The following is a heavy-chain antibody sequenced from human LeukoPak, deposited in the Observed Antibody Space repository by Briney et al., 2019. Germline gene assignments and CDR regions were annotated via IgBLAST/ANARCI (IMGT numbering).Heavy chain of an antibody. Sequence: AGVSLRLSCAVAGFSISNYLMRWVRHIPGKGLEWVANINQDGSEKYYVDSVKDRFTISRDNTKNSLYLQMNSLRAEDTAVYYCARDGYSSGPGADWGQGTLVTVSS. CDR3: ARDGYSSGPGAD. CDR1: GFSISNYL. CDR2: INQDGSEK. J-gene: IGHJ4*02. V-gene: IGHV3-7*04. D-gene: IGHD6-19*01.